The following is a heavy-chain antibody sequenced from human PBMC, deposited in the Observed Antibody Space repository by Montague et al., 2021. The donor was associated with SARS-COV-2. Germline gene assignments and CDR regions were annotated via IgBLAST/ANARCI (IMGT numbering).Heavy chain of an antibody. CDR2: IHQSESGRT. V-gene: IGHV4-4*02. Sequence: SETLSLTCAVSGGSISSREWWSWVRQPPGKGLEWIGEIHQSESGRTNXXXSVKSRVTISIDQSKNYFSLSLTSMTATDTAVYYCGGTWVYFSPVDVWGQGTTVIVSS. D-gene: IGHD3-3*01. CDR3: GGTWVYFSPVDV. CDR1: GGSISSREW. J-gene: IGHJ6*02.